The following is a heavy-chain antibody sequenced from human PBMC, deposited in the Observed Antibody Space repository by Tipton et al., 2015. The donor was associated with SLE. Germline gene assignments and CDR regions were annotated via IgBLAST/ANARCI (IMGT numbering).Heavy chain of an antibody. D-gene: IGHD5-12*01. CDR1: TFSFRDHW. Sequence: SLRLSCSASTFSFRDHWMHWVRQVPGKGLVWVSRMNPDGSRTSYADSVRGRFTVSRDDSKNTLYLQMNSLRDEDTAVYYCAREAAYSRYDPDFDFWGQGTLVTVSS. CDR2: MNPDGSRT. V-gene: IGHV3-74*01. CDR3: AREAAYSRYDPDFDF. J-gene: IGHJ4*02.